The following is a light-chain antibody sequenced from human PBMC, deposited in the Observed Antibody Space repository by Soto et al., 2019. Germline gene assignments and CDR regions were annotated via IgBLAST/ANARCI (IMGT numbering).Light chain of an antibody. CDR3: AAWDDSLNGVV. V-gene: IGLV1-44*01. CDR2: SNN. J-gene: IGLJ2*01. CDR1: SSNIGRNT. Sequence: QSVMTQPPPTSGTPGQRVPISCSGSSSNIGRNTVNWYQQLPGTAPKLLIYSNNQRPSGVPDRFSGSKSGTSASLAISGLQSEDEADYYCAAWDDSLNGVVFGGGTKLTVL.